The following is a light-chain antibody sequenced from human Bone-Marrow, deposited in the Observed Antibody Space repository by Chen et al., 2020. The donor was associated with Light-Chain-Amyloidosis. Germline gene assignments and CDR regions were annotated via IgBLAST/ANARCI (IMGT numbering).Light chain of an antibody. CDR3: QVWDRSSDRPV. Sequence: SYVLPHPSSVSVAPGQTATTAWWGNNIGSTSVHWYQQTPGQAPLLVDYDVSYRPPGIPELLSGSNSGNTATLTISRVEAGDEADYYCQVWDRSSDRPVFGGGTKLTVL. J-gene: IGLJ2*01. CDR2: DVS. CDR1: NIGSTS. V-gene: IGLV3-21*02.